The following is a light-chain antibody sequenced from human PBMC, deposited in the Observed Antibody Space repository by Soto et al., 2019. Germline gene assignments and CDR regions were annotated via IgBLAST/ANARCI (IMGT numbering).Light chain of an antibody. Sequence: EIVLTQSPGTLSLSPGEGATLSCRASQSVSSSFLAWYQQKPGQAPRLLIYGASSRATGIPDRFRGSASGTDFTLTISRLEPEDFALYYCQQYGSSPWTFSQGTKVEIK. CDR2: GAS. V-gene: IGKV3-20*01. CDR3: QQYGSSPWT. CDR1: QSVSSSF. J-gene: IGKJ1*01.